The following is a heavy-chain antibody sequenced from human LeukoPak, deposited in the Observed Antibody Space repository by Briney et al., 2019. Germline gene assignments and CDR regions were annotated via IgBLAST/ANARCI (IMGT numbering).Heavy chain of an antibody. V-gene: IGHV4-34*01. D-gene: IGHD5-12*01. J-gene: IGHJ5*02. Sequence: PSETLSLTCAIYSESFSGYFWSWIRQPPGKGLEWIGEINYSGSTNYNPSLKSRVTISVDTSKNQSSLKLSSVTAADTAVYYCARFDIVATNWFDPWGQGTLVTASS. CDR2: INYSGST. CDR3: ARFDIVATNWFDP. CDR1: SESFSGYF.